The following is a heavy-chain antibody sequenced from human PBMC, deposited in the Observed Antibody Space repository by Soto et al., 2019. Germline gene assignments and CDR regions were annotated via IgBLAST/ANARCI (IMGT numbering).Heavy chain of an antibody. D-gene: IGHD5-18*01. CDR3: ASQSAQLWLSGYYYYYGMDV. Sequence: PVGSLRLSGAASGFTFSSYAMSWVRQARGKGLEWVSAISGSGGSTYYADSVKGRFTISRDNSKNTLYLQMNSLRAEDTAVYYCASQSAQLWLSGYYYYYGMDVWGQGTTVTVSS. J-gene: IGHJ6*02. CDR1: GFTFSSYA. CDR2: ISGSGGST. V-gene: IGHV3-23*01.